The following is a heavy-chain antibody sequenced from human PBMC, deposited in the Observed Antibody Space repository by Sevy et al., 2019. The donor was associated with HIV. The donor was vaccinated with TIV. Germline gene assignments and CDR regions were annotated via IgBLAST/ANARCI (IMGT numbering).Heavy chain of an antibody. CDR1: GFTFSNYG. D-gene: IGHD3-22*01. CDR2: IWNDGSNK. J-gene: IGHJ4*02. V-gene: IGHV3-33*01. Sequence: GGSLRLSCAASGFTFSNYGMHWVRQASGKGLEWVAVIWNDGSNKYYADSVSGRFTISRDNSKNTMYLQMNSLRVEDTAVYYCARGGDFNDRSAKRDFDYWGQGTLVTVSS. CDR3: ARGGDFNDRSAKRDFDY.